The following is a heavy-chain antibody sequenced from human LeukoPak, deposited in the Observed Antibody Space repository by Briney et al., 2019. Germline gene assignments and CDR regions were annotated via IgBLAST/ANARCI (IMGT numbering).Heavy chain of an antibody. CDR1: GFTFSSYA. CDR3: ARDVAAAGTD. D-gene: IGHD6-13*01. CDR2: IYHSGST. J-gene: IGHJ4*02. Sequence: LRLSCAASGFTFSSYAMSWIRQPPGKGLEWIGYIYHSGSTYYNPSLKSRVTISVDRSKNQFSLKLSSVTAADTAVYYCARDVAAAGTDWGQGTLVTVSS. V-gene: IGHV4-30-2*01.